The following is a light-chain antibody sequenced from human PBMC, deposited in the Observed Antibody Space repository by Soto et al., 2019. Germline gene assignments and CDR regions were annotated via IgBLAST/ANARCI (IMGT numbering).Light chain of an antibody. J-gene: IGLJ1*01. Sequence: QSELTQPASVSGSPGQSITISCTGTSSDVGSYNLVSWYQQHPGKAPKLMIYEVSKRPSGVSNRFSGSKSGNAASLTISGLQAEDEADYYCCSYAGSSTSYVFGTGTKVTVL. CDR2: EVS. CDR1: SSDVGSYNL. V-gene: IGLV2-23*02. CDR3: CSYAGSSTSYV.